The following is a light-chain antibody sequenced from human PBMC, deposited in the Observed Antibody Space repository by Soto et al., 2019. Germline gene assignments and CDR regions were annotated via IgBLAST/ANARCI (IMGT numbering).Light chain of an antibody. V-gene: IGLV1-40*01. CDR2: GNS. CDR3: QSYDSSLSGWV. CDR1: SSNIGAGYD. Sequence: QCVLTQPPSVSGAPGQRVTISCTESSSNIGAGYDVHWYQQLPGTAPKLLIYGNSNRPSGVPDRFSGSKSGTSASLAITGLQAEDEADYYCQSYDSSLSGWVFGGGTQLTVL. J-gene: IGLJ7*01.